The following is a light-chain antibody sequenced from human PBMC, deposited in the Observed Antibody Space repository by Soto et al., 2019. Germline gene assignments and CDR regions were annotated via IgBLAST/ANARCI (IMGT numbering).Light chain of an antibody. V-gene: IGKV1D-13*01. CDR1: QGISSA. J-gene: IGKJ1*01. CDR3: QQLNNYPRA. Sequence: AIQLTQSPSSLSASVGDRVTITCRASQGISSALAWYQQRPGKAPKLLIYDASSLESGVPSRFSGSGSGTDFTLIISSLQPEDFATYYCQQLNNYPRAFGQGTKVDIK. CDR2: DAS.